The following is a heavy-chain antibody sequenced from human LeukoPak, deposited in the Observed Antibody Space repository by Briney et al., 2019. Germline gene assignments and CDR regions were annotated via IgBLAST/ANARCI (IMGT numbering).Heavy chain of an antibody. D-gene: IGHD5-12*01. CDR1: GFTFSSYA. Sequence: GGSLRLSCAASGFTFSSYAMSWVRQAPGQGLEWVSGISGSGGRTYYADSVKGRFTISRDNSKNTLYLQVNSLRAEDTAVYYCAKDGGGYDPTDYWGQGTLVTVSS. V-gene: IGHV3-23*01. CDR3: AKDGGGYDPTDY. CDR2: ISGSGGRT. J-gene: IGHJ4*02.